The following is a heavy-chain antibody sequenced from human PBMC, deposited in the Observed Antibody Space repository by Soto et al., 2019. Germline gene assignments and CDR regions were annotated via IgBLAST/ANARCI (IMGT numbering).Heavy chain of an antibody. CDR2: MNPNSGNT. J-gene: IGHJ6*02. CDR1: GYSFTIYA. V-gene: IGHV1-8*02. D-gene: IGHD6-13*01. CDR3: ARRGYSSSWYYYYYYGMDV. Sequence: ASAKVSCKASGYSFTIYAIHWARQATGQGLEWMGWMNPNSGNTGYAQKFQGRVTMTRNTSISTAYMELSSLRSEDTAVYYCARRGYSSSWYYYYYYGMDVWGQGTTVTVSS.